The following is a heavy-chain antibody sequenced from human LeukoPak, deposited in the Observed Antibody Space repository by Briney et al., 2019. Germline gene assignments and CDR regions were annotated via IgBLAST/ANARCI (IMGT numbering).Heavy chain of an antibody. D-gene: IGHD2-2*01. CDR1: GYSISSGYY. Sequence: NPSETLSLTCAVSGYSISSGYYWGWIRQPPGKGLEWIVSIYHSGSTYYNPSLKSRVTISVDTSKNQFSLKLSSVSATDTAEYYCARRPVPAHFDYWGQGTLVTVSS. V-gene: IGHV4-38-2*01. J-gene: IGHJ4*02. CDR3: ARRPVPAHFDY. CDR2: IYHSGST.